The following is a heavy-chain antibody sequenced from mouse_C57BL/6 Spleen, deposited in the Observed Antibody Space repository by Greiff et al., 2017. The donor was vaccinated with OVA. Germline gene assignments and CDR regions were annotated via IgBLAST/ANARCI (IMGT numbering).Heavy chain of an antibody. CDR1: GFTFSDYY. D-gene: IGHD2-4*01. J-gene: IGHJ1*03. CDR3: ARDPITRGYFDV. CDR2: INYDGSST. Sequence: EVMLVESEGGLVQPGSSMKLSCTASGFTFSDYYMAWVRQVPEKGLEWVANINYDGSSTYYLDSLKSRFIISRDNAKNILYLQMSSLKSEDTATYYCARDPITRGYFDVWGTGTTVTVSS. V-gene: IGHV5-16*01.